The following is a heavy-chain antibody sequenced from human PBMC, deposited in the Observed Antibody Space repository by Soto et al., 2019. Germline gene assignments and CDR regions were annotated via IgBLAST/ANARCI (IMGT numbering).Heavy chain of an antibody. D-gene: IGHD3-22*01. CDR3: ARQIYDSDTGPNFQYYFDS. CDR2: IDPSDSQT. Sequence: PGESLKISWKGSGCSFAGYWITWVRQKPGKGLEWMGRIDPSDSQTYYSPSFRGHVTISVTKSITTVFLQWSSLRASDTAMYYCARQIYDSDTGPNFQYYFDSWGQGTPVTVSS. J-gene: IGHJ4*02. V-gene: IGHV5-10-1*01. CDR1: GCSFAGYW.